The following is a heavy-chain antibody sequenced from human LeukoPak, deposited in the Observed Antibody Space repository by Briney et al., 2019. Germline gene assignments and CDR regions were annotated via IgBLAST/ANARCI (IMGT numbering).Heavy chain of an antibody. CDR3: ARSYSNHLFGMDV. V-gene: IGHV3-66*01. Sequence: GTSLRLSCAASGFTFSSYGMHWVRQAPGKGLEWVSVIYSGGSTYYADSVKGRVAISRDNSKNTVFLQMNSVRAADTALYYCARSYSNHLFGMDVWGQGTTVTVSS. CDR1: GFTFSSYG. D-gene: IGHD4-11*01. CDR2: IYSGGST. J-gene: IGHJ6*02.